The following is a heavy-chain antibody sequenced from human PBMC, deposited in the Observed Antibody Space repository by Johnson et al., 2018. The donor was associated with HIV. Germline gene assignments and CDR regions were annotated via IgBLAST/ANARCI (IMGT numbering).Heavy chain of an antibody. V-gene: IGHV3-7*05. Sequence: EVQLVESGGDLVQPGGSLRLSCVASTFTFRNYWVYWVRQAPGKGLEWVANIKQDGSQKYYVDSVKGRFTISRDNAKNSLYLQMNSLRAEDTALYYCANLYSSSSDAFDIWGQGTMVTVSS. J-gene: IGHJ3*02. CDR3: ANLYSSSSDAFDI. CDR1: TFTFRNYW. CDR2: IKQDGSQK. D-gene: IGHD6-6*01.